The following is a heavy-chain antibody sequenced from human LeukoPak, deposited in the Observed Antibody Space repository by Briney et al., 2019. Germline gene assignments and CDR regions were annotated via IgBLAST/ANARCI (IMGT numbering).Heavy chain of an antibody. CDR2: IYYSGST. J-gene: IGHJ3*02. D-gene: IGHD5-24*01. Sequence: PSETLSLTCTVSGGSISSYYGSWIRQPPGKGLEWVGYIYYSGSTNYNPSRKGRVTISVDTSKNQLYLKLSSVTAADTAVYYCARDARDGYRGEAFDIWGQGTMATVSS. V-gene: IGHV4-59*12. CDR3: ARDARDGYRGEAFDI. CDR1: GGSISSYY.